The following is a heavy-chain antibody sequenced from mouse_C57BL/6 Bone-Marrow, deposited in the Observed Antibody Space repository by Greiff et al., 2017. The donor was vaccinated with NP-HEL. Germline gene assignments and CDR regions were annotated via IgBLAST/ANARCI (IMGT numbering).Heavy chain of an antibody. D-gene: IGHD2-4*01. CDR3: ARDDYDWYVDV. V-gene: IGHV1-69*01. CDR1: GYTFTSYW. CDR2: IDPSDSYT. J-gene: IGHJ1*03. Sequence: VQLQQPGAELVMPGASVKLSCKASGYTFTSYWMHWVKQRPGQGLEWIGEIDPSDSYTNYNQKFKGKSTLTVDKSSSTAYMQLSSLTSEDSAVYYCARDDYDWYVDVWGTGTTVTVSS.